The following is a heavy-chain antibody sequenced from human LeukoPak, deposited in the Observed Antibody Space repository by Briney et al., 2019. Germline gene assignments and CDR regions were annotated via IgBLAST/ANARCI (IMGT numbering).Heavy chain of an antibody. D-gene: IGHD6-25*01. Sequence: SVKVSCKASGGTFSSHGISWVRQAPGQGLEWMGRIIPIFGKANYAQKFQGRVAITTDESTSTAYMELSSLRSEDTAVYYCATIPAESIHFDYWGQGTLVTVSS. CDR3: ATIPAESIHFDY. CDR2: IIPIFGKA. CDR1: GGTFSSHG. V-gene: IGHV1-69*05. J-gene: IGHJ4*02.